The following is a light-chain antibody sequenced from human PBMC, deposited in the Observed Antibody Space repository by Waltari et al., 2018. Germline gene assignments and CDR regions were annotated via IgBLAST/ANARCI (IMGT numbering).Light chain of an antibody. J-gene: IGLJ2*01. Sequence: QSALTQPASASGSPGQPITISCTGTSRDVGYYNYVSWYQQHPGKAPKLMIYDVSNRPSGVSNRFSGSKSGNTASLTISGLQAEDEADYYCSSYTSSSTLVFGGGTKLTVL. CDR1: SRDVGYYNY. V-gene: IGLV2-14*03. CDR3: SSYTSSSTLV. CDR2: DVS.